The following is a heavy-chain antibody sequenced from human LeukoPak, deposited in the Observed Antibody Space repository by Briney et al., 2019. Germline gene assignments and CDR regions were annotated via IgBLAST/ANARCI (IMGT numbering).Heavy chain of an antibody. CDR2: IRGSGGGST. CDR1: GFTFSNYA. CDR3: AKADCGDDCYPSYYYYAMDV. D-gene: IGHD2-21*02. Sequence: GGSLRLSCAASGFTFSNYAMTWVRQAPGKGLEWVSAIRGSGGGSTYYTDSVKGRFTISRDNSKNTLYLQMHSLRDEDTALYYCAKADCGDDCYPSYYYYAMDVWGQGTTVTVSS. V-gene: IGHV3-23*01. J-gene: IGHJ6*02.